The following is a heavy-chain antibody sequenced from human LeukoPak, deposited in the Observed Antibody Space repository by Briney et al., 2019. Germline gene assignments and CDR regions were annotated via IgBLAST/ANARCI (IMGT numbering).Heavy chain of an antibody. D-gene: IGHD6-19*01. CDR1: GYTLTELS. V-gene: IGHV1-46*01. CDR2: INPSGGST. Sequence: EASVKVSCKVSGYTLTELSMHWVRQAPGQGLEWMGIINPSGGSTSYAQKFQGRVTMTRDTSTSTVYMELSSLRSEDTAVYYCARVRSSGWYDYWGQGTLVTVSS. CDR3: ARVRSSGWYDY. J-gene: IGHJ4*02.